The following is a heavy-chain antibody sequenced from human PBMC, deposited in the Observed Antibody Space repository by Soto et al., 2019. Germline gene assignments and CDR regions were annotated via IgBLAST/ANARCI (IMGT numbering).Heavy chain of an antibody. V-gene: IGHV3-30-3*01. J-gene: IGHJ6*02. CDR1: GFTFRVYP. Sequence: QVQLVESGGGVVQPGRSLRLSCAASGFTFRVYPMHWVRQAPGKGLEWVAFISFDGNRVFYADSVKGRFTISRDNSKNPVYLQMNNLRPGDATVYHCAHLLNVAVAGTPHYYGFDVWGQGTTVTVS. D-gene: IGHD2-15*01. CDR3: AHLLNVAVAGTPHYYGFDV. CDR2: ISFDGNRV.